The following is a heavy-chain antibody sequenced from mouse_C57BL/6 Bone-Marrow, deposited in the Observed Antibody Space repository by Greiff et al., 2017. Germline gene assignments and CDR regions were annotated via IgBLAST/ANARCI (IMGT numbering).Heavy chain of an antibody. V-gene: IGHV1-7*01. D-gene: IGHD2-12*01. CDR1: GYTFTSSW. J-gene: IGHJ3*01. CDR3: APYYTWFAY. Sequence: VQLQQSGAELAKPGASVTLSCKASGYTFTSSWMNWVQQRPGQGLEWIGYINPSSGYTTTNQKFKDKATLTADKSSSTAYMQLSSLTYEDSAVYYCAPYYTWFAYWGQGTLGTVSA. CDR2: INPSSGYT.